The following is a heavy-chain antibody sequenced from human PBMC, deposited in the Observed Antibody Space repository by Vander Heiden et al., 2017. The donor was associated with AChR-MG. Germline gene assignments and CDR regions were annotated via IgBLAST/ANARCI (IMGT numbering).Heavy chain of an antibody. CDR1: EFTFSSYS. J-gene: IGHJ6*02. Sequence: EVQVVESGGGLVKPGGSLRLSCEASEFTFSSYSMHWVRQAPGKGLEWVSFIASSSSYISYVDSVKGRFTISRDNAKNSLYLQMNSLRAEDTAVYYCARDLRGGYGLDVWGQETTGIVSS. D-gene: IGHD3-16*01. CDR3: ARDLRGGYGLDV. V-gene: IGHV3-21*01. CDR2: IASSSSYI.